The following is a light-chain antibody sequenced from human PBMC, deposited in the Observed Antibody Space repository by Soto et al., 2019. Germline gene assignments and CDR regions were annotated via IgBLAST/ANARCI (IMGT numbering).Light chain of an antibody. CDR3: QQYGSTTLT. J-gene: IGKJ4*01. Sequence: IVLKQSPDTLSLSSGERATLSCRASQSVRSNYLAWYQQKPGQAPRFRIYDASSRATGIPDRFSGSGSGTDFTLTISRLEPEDFAVHYCQQYGSTTLTFRGGTKVDIK. V-gene: IGKV3-20*01. CDR2: DAS. CDR1: QSVRSNY.